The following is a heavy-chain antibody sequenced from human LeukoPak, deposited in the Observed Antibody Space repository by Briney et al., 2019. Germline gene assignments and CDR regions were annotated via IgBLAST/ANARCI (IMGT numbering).Heavy chain of an antibody. CDR2: ISAYNGNT. CDR1: GYTFTSYG. D-gene: IGHD4-17*01. CDR3: ARVTTVTTPTVN. Sequence: HRASVKVSCKASGYTFTSYGISWVRQAPGQGLEWMGWISAYNGNTNYAQKLQGRVTMTTDTSTSTAYMELRSLRSDDTAVYYCARVTTVTTPTVNWGQGTLVTVSS. V-gene: IGHV1-18*01. J-gene: IGHJ4*02.